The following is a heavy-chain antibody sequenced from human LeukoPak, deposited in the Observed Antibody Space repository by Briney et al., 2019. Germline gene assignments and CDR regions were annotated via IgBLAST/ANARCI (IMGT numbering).Heavy chain of an antibody. CDR3: ARGLPLRRNYDSSGYYSYYFDY. Sequence: ASVKVSCKASGYTFTNYGVTWVRQAPGQGLEWMGWISGYNGNTKYRQKFQGRVTMTTDTSTSTAFMELRSLRSDDTAIYYCARGLPLRRNYDSSGYYSYYFDYWGQGTLVTVSS. CDR1: GYTFTNYG. D-gene: IGHD3-22*01. J-gene: IGHJ4*02. V-gene: IGHV1-18*01. CDR2: ISGYNGNT.